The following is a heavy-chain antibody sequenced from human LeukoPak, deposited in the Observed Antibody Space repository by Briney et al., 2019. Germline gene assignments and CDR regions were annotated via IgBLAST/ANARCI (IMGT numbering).Heavy chain of an antibody. Sequence: GSSVKVSCEASGGTFSSYTISWVRQAPGQGLEWMGRIIPILGIANYAQKFQGRVTITADKSTSTAYMELSSLRSEDTAVYYCARGRNRGSYTLSYWGQGTLVTVSS. CDR3: ARGRNRGSYTLSY. CDR2: IIPILGIA. J-gene: IGHJ4*02. D-gene: IGHD1-26*01. CDR1: GGTFSSYT. V-gene: IGHV1-69*02.